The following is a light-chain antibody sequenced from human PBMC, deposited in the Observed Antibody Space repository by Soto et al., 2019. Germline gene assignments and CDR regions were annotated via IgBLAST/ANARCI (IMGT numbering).Light chain of an antibody. CDR2: STN. CDR3: ALYMGSGVCV. Sequence: QTVVTQEPSFSVSPGGTVTLTCGLTSGSVSTNYFPSWYQQTPGQPPRTLIYSTNTRSSGVPDRFSDSILGNKAALTITGAQADDESDYYCALYMGSGVCVFGGGTKLTVL. CDR1: SGSVSTNYF. V-gene: IGLV8-61*01. J-gene: IGLJ2*01.